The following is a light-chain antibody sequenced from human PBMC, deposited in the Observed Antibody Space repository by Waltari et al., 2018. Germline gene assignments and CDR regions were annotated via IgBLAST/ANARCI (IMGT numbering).Light chain of an antibody. CDR1: SSNIGDSA. V-gene: IGLV1-36*01. CDR3: AAWDISLNNLL. Sequence: QSALTQPPSVSGAPRQRVTISCSGTSSNIGDSAVNWYQQLPGKPPKLVIYYDDLVPSGVSYRFSGSKSGSSASRAISGLQSEDEAVYFCAAWDISLNNLLFGGGTKLTVL. CDR2: YDD. J-gene: IGLJ2*01.